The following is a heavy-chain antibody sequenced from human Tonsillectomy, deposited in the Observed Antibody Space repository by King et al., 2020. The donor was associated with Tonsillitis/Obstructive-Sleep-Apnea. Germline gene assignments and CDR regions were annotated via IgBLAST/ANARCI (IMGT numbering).Heavy chain of an antibody. J-gene: IGHJ6*03. CDR1: GGTFSSYA. CDR2: IIPIFGTA. Sequence: QLVQSGAEVKKPGSSVKVSCKASGGTFSSYAISWVRQAPGQGLEWMGGIIPIFGTANYAQKFQGRVTITADESTSTAYMELGRLRSEDTAVYYCERAHMRGFSSTSCYPYYYYYMDVWGKGTTVTVSS. CDR3: ERAHMRGFSSTSCYPYYYYYMDV. V-gene: IGHV1-69*01. D-gene: IGHD2-2*01.